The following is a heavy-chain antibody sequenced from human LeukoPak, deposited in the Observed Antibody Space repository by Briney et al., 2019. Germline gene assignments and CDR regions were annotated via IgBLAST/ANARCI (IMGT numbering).Heavy chain of an antibody. CDR3: ARNSRSYYFDY. V-gene: IGHV3-74*01. J-gene: IGHJ4*02. CDR1: GFTFSSYS. CDR2: INSDGSST. Sequence: PGGSLRLSCAASGFTFSSYSMNWVRQAPGKGLEWVSRINSDGSSTSYADSVKGRFTISRDNAKNTLYLQMNSLRAEDTAVYYCARNSRSYYFDYWGQGTLVTVSS. D-gene: IGHD1-26*01.